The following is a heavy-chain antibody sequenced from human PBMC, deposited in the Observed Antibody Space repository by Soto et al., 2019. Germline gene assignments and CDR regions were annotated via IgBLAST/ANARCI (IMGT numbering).Heavy chain of an antibody. CDR2: ISYDGSNK. V-gene: IGHV3-30*18. Sequence: QVQLVESGGGVVQPGRSLRLSCAASGLTFSSYGMHWVRQAPGKGLEWVAVISYDGSNKYYADSVKGRFTISRDNSKNTLYLQMNSLRAEDTAVYYCAKDHPGDYGSGSYYFDYWGQGTLVTVSS. CDR1: GLTFSSYG. J-gene: IGHJ4*02. D-gene: IGHD3-10*01. CDR3: AKDHPGDYGSGSYYFDY.